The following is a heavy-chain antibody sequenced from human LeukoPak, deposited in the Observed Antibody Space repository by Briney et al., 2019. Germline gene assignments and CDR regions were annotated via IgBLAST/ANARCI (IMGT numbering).Heavy chain of an antibody. CDR2: INHSGRT. CDR3: ARVVSSSWD. V-gene: IGHV4-34*01. Sequence: GSLRLSCAASGFTFSSYWMSWIRQPPGKGLEWIGEINHSGRTNYNPSLKSRVTISVDTSKKQFSLKLSSVTAADTAVYYCARVVSSSWDWGQGTLVTVSS. D-gene: IGHD6-13*01. CDR1: GFTFSSYW. J-gene: IGHJ4*02.